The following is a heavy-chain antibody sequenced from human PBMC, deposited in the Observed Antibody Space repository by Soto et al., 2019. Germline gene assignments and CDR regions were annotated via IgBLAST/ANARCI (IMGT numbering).Heavy chain of an antibody. Sequence: GGSLRLSCAASGFTFSSYGMHWVRQAPGKGLEWVAVIWYDGSNKYYADSVKGRFTISRDNSKNTLYLQMNSLRAEDTAVYYCARESAARIPWFDPWGQGTLVTVSS. J-gene: IGHJ5*02. V-gene: IGHV3-33*08. D-gene: IGHD6-6*01. CDR1: GFTFSSYG. CDR3: ARESAARIPWFDP. CDR2: IWYDGSNK.